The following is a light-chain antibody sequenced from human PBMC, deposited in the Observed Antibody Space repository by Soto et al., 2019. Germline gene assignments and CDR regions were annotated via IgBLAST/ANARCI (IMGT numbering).Light chain of an antibody. CDR1: QSVTRK. CDR2: DAS. Sequence: LRTQSPASLSVSPGEGATLSCRASQSVTRKLAWYQQKPGRAPRLLISDASTRATDIPPRFSGGGSGTEFTLTISSLQSDDIAVYYCQQYSDWPRTFGQGTKVDIK. V-gene: IGKV3-15*01. CDR3: QQYSDWPRT. J-gene: IGKJ1*01.